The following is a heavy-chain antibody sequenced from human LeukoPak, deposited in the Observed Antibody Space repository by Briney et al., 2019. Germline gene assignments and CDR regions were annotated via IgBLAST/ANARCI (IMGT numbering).Heavy chain of an antibody. CDR1: GFAVSGHY. J-gene: IGHJ5*02. CDR2: IYRDGST. V-gene: IGHV3-66*04. Sequence: GGSLRLFCAASGFAVSGHYMTWVRQAPGRGLDWVSVIYRDGSTFYADSVKGRFTISRDNSKNTLYLQMNSLRVEDSAMYYCARQAASGGPWGQGTRVTVSS. D-gene: IGHD3-16*01. CDR3: ARQAASGGP.